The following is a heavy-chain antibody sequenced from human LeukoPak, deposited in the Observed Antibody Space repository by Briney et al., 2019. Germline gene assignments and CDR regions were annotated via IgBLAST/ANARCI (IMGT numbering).Heavy chain of an antibody. Sequence: GGSLRLSCAASGFTFSSYAMSWVRQAPGKGLEWVSAISGSGGSTYYADSVKGRFTISRDNSKNTPYLQMNSLRAEDTAVYYCARHYYDSSGYYAPRSAMWYWGQGTLVTVSS. V-gene: IGHV3-23*01. J-gene: IGHJ4*02. D-gene: IGHD3-22*01. CDR2: ISGSGGST. CDR3: ARHYYDSSGYYAPRSAMWY. CDR1: GFTFSSYA.